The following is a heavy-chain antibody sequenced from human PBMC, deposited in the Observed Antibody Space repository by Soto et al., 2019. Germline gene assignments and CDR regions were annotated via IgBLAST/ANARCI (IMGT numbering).Heavy chain of an antibody. Sequence: SETLSLTCTVSGGSISGYYWSWIRQTPGKGLEWIGYIYYSGTTNYNPSLKSRVTISVDTSKNQFSLKLNSVTAADTAVYYCARHLGYCSSTSCYPWFAPWGQGTPVTVSS. J-gene: IGHJ5*02. V-gene: IGHV4-59*08. CDR3: ARHLGYCSSTSCYPWFAP. CDR2: IYYSGTT. D-gene: IGHD2-2*01. CDR1: GGSISGYY.